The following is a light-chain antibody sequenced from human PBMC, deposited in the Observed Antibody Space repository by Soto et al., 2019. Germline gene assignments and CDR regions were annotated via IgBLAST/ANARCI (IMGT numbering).Light chain of an antibody. V-gene: IGKV1-13*02. CDR2: DVS. CDR1: QALRGA. Sequence: AIQLTQSPSSLSASVGDRVTITCRASQALRGALAWYQQKPGKAPKILIYDVSTLESGVPSRFSGSSSGTDFTLTISSLQPVDFATYYCQQFNSYPITFGQGTRLEIK. CDR3: QQFNSYPIT. J-gene: IGKJ5*01.